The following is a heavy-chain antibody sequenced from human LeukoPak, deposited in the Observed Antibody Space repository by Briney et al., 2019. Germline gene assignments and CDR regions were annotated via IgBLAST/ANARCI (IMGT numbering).Heavy chain of an antibody. CDR2: ISGSGGST. D-gene: IGHD1-26*01. CDR1: GFPFSSYA. J-gene: IGHJ4*02. CDR3: AKVGEWAYYFDY. Sequence: PGGSLRLSCAASGFPFSSYAMSWVRQAPGKGLEWVSAISGSGGSTYYADSVKGRFTISRDNTKNTLYLQMNSLRAEDTAVYYCAKVGEWAYYFDYWGQGTLVTVSS. V-gene: IGHV3-23*01.